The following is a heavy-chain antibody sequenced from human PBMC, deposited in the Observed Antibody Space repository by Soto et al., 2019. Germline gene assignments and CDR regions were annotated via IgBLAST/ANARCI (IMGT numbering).Heavy chain of an antibody. D-gene: IGHD5-18*01. Sequence: QVQLQESGPGLVKPSQTLSLTCTVSGGSISSGGFYWSWIRQHPGKGLEWIGYIYYSGSTYYNPSLKGRVTISVDRSKKQFSLKLSSVTAAHTAVYYCARGSVDTAMVPNFDYWGQGTLVTVSS. CDR3: ARGSVDTAMVPNFDY. CDR2: IYYSGST. J-gene: IGHJ4*02. V-gene: IGHV4-31*03. CDR1: GGSISSGGFY.